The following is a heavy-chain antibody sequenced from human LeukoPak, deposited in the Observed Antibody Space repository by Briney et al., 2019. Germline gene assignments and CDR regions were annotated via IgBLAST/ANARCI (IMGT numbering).Heavy chain of an antibody. Sequence: GASVTVSCKASGYTFTGYYMHWVRQASGQGLEWMGWINPNSGGTSYAQKFQGRVTMTRDTSISTAYMELSRLRSDDTAVYYCARAYSGYESGYFYYYYMDVWGKGTTVTISS. CDR2: INPNSGGT. CDR3: ARAYSGYESGYFYYYYMDV. J-gene: IGHJ6*03. CDR1: GYTFTGYY. V-gene: IGHV1-2*02. D-gene: IGHD5-12*01.